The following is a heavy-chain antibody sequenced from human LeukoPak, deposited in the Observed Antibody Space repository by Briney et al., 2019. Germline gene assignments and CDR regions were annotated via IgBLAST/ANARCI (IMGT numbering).Heavy chain of an antibody. J-gene: IGHJ4*02. CDR1: GFTVSSNY. CDR2: ISSDGSNK. V-gene: IGHV3-30-3*01. Sequence: AGGSLRLSCAASGFTVSSNYMSWVRQAPGKGLEWVTVISSDGSNKYSADSVKGRFTISRDNSKNTLYLQMNSLKTEDTAVYYCTTGGITGTVDYWGQGTLVTVSS. D-gene: IGHD1-20*01. CDR3: TTGGITGTVDY.